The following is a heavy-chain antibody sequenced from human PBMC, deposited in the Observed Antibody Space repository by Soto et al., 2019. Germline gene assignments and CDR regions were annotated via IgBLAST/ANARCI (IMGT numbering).Heavy chain of an antibody. V-gene: IGHV4-61*01. D-gene: IGHD3-22*01. CDR2: IYYSGST. Sequence: SETLSLTCTVSGGSVSSGSYYWSWIRQPPGKGLEWIGYIYYSGSTNYNPSLKSRVTISVDTSKNQFSLKLSSVTAADTAVYYCASADYYDSSGQFDYWGQGTLVTVSS. CDR1: GGSVSSGSYY. J-gene: IGHJ4*02. CDR3: ASADYYDSSGQFDY.